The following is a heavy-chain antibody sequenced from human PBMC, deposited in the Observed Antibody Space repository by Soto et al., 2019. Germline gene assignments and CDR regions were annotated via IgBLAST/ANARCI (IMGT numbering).Heavy chain of an antibody. V-gene: IGHV4-30-4*01. J-gene: IGHJ6*02. CDR2: IYYSGST. Sequence: PSKTLSLTCVVSGGSISSGDYYWSWIRQPPGKCLVWIGYIYYSGSTYYNPSLKSRVTISVDTPKNQYSLKMSSVTAADTAVYYCARSAGIVVVRGPYYYGMDVWGQGTTVTVSS. CDR1: GGSISSGDYY. CDR3: ARSAGIVVVRGPYYYGMDV. D-gene: IGHD2-2*01.